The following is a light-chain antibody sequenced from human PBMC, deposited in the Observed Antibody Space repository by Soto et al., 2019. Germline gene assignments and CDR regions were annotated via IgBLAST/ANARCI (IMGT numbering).Light chain of an antibody. Sequence: DIQMTQSTSTLSASVGDRVTITCRASQTISNWLAWYQQKPGKAPKVLIFDASTLDGGGPSRFSGRRSGTDFTLTISSLQPSDFGTYYCQQYNTYLLSLGGGPNGDIK. CDR2: DAS. V-gene: IGKV1-5*01. J-gene: IGKJ4*01. CDR1: QTISNW. CDR3: QQYNTYLLS.